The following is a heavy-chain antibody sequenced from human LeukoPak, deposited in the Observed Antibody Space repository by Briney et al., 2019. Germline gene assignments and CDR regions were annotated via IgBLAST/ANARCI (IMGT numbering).Heavy chain of an antibody. J-gene: IGHJ3*02. V-gene: IGHV4-59*01. CDR2: IHYRGST. CDR1: GGSITSYY. CDR3: ARFPERGPYYYDSSGQSDAFDI. Sequence: SETLSLTCTVSGGSITSYYWSWIRQPPGKGLEWIGYIHYRGSTKYNPSLKSRVTISVDTSKNQFSLKLSSVTAADTAVYYCARFPERGPYYYDSSGQSDAFDIWGQGTMVTVSS. D-gene: IGHD3-22*01.